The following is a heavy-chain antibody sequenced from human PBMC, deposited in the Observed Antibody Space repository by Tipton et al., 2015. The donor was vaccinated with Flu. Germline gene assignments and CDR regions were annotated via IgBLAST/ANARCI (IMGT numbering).Heavy chain of an antibody. V-gene: IGHV4-34*01. D-gene: IGHD2-2*01. J-gene: IGHJ3*02. CDR3: ASPLVVPAALDAFDI. Sequence: TLSLTCAVYGGSFSGYYWSWIRQPPGKGLDWIGEINHSGSTNYNPSLKSRVTISVDTSKNQFSLKLSSVTAADTAVYYCASPLVVPAALDAFDIWGQGTMVTVSS. CDR2: INHSGST. CDR1: GGSFSGYY.